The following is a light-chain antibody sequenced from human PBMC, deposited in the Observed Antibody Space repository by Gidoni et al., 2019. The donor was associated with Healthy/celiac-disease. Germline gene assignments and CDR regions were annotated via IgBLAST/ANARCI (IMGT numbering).Light chain of an antibody. CDR3: QQRSNWPQWT. CDR2: DAS. CDR1: PSVSSY. Sequence: IVLTQSPATLSLSPGERATLSCRASPSVSSYFAWYQQKPGQAPRLLIYDASNRATGIPARFSGSGSGTDFTLTISSLEPEDFAVYYCQQRSNWPQWTFGQGTKVEIK. J-gene: IGKJ1*01. V-gene: IGKV3-11*01.